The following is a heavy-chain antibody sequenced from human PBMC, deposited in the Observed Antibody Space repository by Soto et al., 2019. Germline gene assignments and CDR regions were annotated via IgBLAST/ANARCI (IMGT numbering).Heavy chain of an antibody. J-gene: IGHJ6*02. Sequence: PGGSLRLSCAASGFTFSSYAMHWVRQAPGKGLEWVAVISYDGSNKYYADSVKGRFTISRDNSKNTLYLQMNSLRAEDTAVYYCARERLCISTSCPRMGYYGMDVWGQGTTVTVSS. CDR1: GFTFSSYA. CDR2: ISYDGSNK. V-gene: IGHV3-30-3*01. D-gene: IGHD2-2*01. CDR3: ARERLCISTSCPRMGYYGMDV.